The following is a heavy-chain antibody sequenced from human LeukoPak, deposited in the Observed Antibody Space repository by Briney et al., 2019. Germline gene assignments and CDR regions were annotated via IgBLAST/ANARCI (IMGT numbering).Heavy chain of an antibody. CDR3: ASGVATPFDY. CDR1: GGSFSGYY. Sequence: SETLSLTCAVSGGSFSGYYWSWIRKPPGKGLEWIGEINHSGSTNYNPSLRSRVTISVDTSKNQFSLRVSSVTAADAAVYYCASGVATPFDYWGQGPLVTVSS. CDR2: INHSGST. J-gene: IGHJ4*02. V-gene: IGHV4-34*01. D-gene: IGHD5-12*01.